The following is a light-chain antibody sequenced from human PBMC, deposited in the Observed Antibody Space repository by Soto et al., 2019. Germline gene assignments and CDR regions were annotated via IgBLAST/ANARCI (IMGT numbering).Light chain of an antibody. J-gene: IGKJ2*01. Sequence: EIVLTQSPGTLSLSPGERATLSCRASQSVSSSYLAWYQQKPGQSPRLLIYGASSRATGIPDRFSGSESGTDFTLTIRRLEHEDFAVYYCHHYGNSPYTFGQGTKLEIK. V-gene: IGKV3-20*01. CDR2: GAS. CDR3: HHYGNSPYT. CDR1: QSVSSSY.